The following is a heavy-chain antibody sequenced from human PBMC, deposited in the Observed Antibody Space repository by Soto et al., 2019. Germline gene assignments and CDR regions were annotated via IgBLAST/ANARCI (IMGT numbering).Heavy chain of an antibody. Sequence: LSLTCTVSGVSISSGGYYWSWIRQHPGEGLEWIGYIYYSGTTNYNPSFKSRVTISVDTSKNQFSLKLSSVTAADTAVYYCAKGVVVVTPFDYWGRGALVTVSS. CDR3: AKGVVVVTPFDY. CDR1: GVSISSGGYY. J-gene: IGHJ4*02. CDR2: IYYSGTT. V-gene: IGHV4-31*03. D-gene: IGHD2-21*02.